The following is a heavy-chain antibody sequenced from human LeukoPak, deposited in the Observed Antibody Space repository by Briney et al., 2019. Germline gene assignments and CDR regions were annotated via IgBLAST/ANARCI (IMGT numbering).Heavy chain of an antibody. Sequence: GGSLRLSCAASGFTFSSYNMNWVRQAPGKGLEWVSSISSSSSYIYYADSVKGRFTISRDNDKNSLYLQMNSLRAEDTAVYYCARGGSGRPFDYWGQGTLVTVSS. J-gene: IGHJ4*02. CDR1: GFTFSSYN. CDR3: ARGGSGRPFDY. D-gene: IGHD3-10*01. V-gene: IGHV3-21*01. CDR2: ISSSSSYI.